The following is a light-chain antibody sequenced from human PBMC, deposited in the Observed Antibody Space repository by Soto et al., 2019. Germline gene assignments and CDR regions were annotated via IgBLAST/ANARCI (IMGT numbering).Light chain of an antibody. Sequence: DIQMTQSPSSLSASVGDRVTITCRASQSISNYLNWYQQKPGKAPDLPIYAASSLQSGVPSRFSGSGSGTDFTLTISSLQPEDFATYYCQQSYSTSCTFGQGTKVDIK. CDR3: QQSYSTSCT. J-gene: IGKJ2*02. CDR2: AAS. V-gene: IGKV1-39*01. CDR1: QSISNY.